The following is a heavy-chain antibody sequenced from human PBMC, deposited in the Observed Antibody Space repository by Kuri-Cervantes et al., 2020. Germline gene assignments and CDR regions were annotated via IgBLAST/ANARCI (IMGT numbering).Heavy chain of an antibody. D-gene: IGHD6-13*01. J-gene: IGHJ3*01. CDR2: ISAYSGNT. CDR1: GYTFTSYG. V-gene: IGHV1-18*01. CDR3: ARDKGGIAAAGTASGAFDF. Sequence: ASVKVSCKASGYTFTSYGISWVRQAPGQGLEWMGWISAYSGNTNYAQKLQGIVTMTTDTSKSTAYMELRSLRSDHTAVYYCARDKGGIAAAGTASGAFDFWGQGTMVTVSS.